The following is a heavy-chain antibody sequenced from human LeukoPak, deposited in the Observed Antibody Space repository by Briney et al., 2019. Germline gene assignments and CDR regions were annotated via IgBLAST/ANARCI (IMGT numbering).Heavy chain of an antibody. CDR1: GFTFSSYA. J-gene: IGHJ4*02. CDR3: ARVGLDSSGYSSLPFDY. Sequence: GRSLRLSCAASGFTFSSYAMHWVRQAPGKGLEWVAVISYDGSNKYYADSVKGRFTISRDNSKNTLYLQMNSLRAEDTAVYYCARVGLDSSGYSSLPFDYWGQGTLVTVSS. CDR2: ISYDGSNK. D-gene: IGHD3-22*01. V-gene: IGHV3-30-3*01.